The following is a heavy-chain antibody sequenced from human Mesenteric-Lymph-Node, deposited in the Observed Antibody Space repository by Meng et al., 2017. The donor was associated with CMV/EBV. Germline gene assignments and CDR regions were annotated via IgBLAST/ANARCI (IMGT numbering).Heavy chain of an antibody. Sequence: ATAGDRVSSNGAAWTWIRQSPSRSLEWLGRTYYRSKWYNEYAVSVKSRITINPDTSKNQFSLQLNSVTPEDTAVYYCARSGGAGVDYWGQGTLVTVSS. D-gene: IGHD6-19*01. CDR2: TYYRSKWYN. CDR3: ARSGGAGVDY. V-gene: IGHV6-1*01. J-gene: IGHJ4*02. CDR1: GDRVSSNGAA.